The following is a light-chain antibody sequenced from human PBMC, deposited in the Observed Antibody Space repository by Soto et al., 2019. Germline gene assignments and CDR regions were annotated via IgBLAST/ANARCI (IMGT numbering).Light chain of an antibody. J-gene: IGKJ4*01. Sequence: EIVLTQSPATLSLSPGERATLSCRASQSVSSYLAWYQQKPGQAPRLLIYDASNRATGIPARFSGSGSGTYFTHTISSLEPDDFSFYYFHHHNNWPLSFGGRTKVEIK. CDR2: DAS. CDR3: HHHNNWPLS. CDR1: QSVSSY. V-gene: IGKV3-11*01.